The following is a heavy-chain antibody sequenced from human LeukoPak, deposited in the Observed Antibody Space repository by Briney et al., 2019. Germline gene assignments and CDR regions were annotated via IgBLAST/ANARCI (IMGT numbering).Heavy chain of an antibody. CDR3: ARDPDSSTQLQDH. CDR2: IKQDGSEK. D-gene: IGHD2-2*01. J-gene: IGHJ4*02. CDR1: GFTFSSYW. Sequence: GGSLRLSCAASGFTFSSYWMSWVRQAPGKGLEWVANIKQDGSEKYYVDSVKGRFTISRDNAKNSLYLQMNSLRAEDTAVYYCARDPDSSTQLQDHWGQGTLVTVSS. V-gene: IGHV3-7*01.